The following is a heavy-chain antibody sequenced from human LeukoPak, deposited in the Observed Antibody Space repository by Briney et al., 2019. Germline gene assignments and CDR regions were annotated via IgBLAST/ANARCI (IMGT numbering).Heavy chain of an antibody. J-gene: IGHJ4*02. CDR3: TRHSAFSGDYNY. CDR2: IRSKANSYAT. D-gene: IGHD4-17*01. V-gene: IGHV3-73*01. CDR1: GFTFSHCG. Sequence: GGSLRLSCTTSGFTFSHCGMHWVRQASGKGLEWVGRIRSKANSYATAYAASVKGRFTISRDDSKNTAYLQMNSLKTEDTAVYYCTRHSAFSGDYNYWGQGTLVTVSS.